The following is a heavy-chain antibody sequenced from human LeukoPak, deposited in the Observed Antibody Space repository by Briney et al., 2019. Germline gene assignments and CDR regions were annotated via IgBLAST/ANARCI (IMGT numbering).Heavy chain of an antibody. J-gene: IGHJ4*02. Sequence: PGRSLRLSCAASGFTFSSYGMHWVRQAPGKGLEWVAVIWYDGSNKYYADSVKGRFAIARDNSKNTVYLQMNSLRVEDTAVYYCARGGSGSYLYYFDYWGQGTLVTVSS. CDR1: GFTFSSYG. CDR2: IWYDGSNK. CDR3: ARGGSGSYLYYFDY. D-gene: IGHD3-10*01. V-gene: IGHV3-33*01.